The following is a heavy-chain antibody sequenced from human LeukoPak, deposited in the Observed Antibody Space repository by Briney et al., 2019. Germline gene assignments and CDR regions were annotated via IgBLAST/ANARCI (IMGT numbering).Heavy chain of an antibody. D-gene: IGHD6-19*01. CDR2: IYPGDSDI. J-gene: IGHJ4*02. CDR3: ARRDVSAWYYFDY. Sequence: GESLKISCKGSGYTFNTYWVGWVRQMPGKGLEWIGIIYPGDSDIRYSLSFRGQVTISADKSSSTAYLQWSSLKASDTAMYYCARRDVSAWYYFDYWAREPWSPSPQ. CDR1: GYTFNTYW. V-gene: IGHV5-51*01.